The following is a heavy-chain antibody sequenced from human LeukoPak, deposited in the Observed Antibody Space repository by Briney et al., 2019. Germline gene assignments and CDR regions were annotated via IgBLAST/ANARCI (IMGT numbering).Heavy chain of an antibody. Sequence: SETLSLTCTVSGGSISSYYWSWIRQPPGKGLECIGYIFYSGSTNYSPSLKSRVTISLDTSKNHFSLKLSSVTAADTAVYYCASAIFGVDLPIYFDYWGQGTLVTVSS. J-gene: IGHJ4*02. V-gene: IGHV4-59*08. CDR1: GGSISSYY. CDR2: IFYSGST. CDR3: ASAIFGVDLPIYFDY. D-gene: IGHD3-3*01.